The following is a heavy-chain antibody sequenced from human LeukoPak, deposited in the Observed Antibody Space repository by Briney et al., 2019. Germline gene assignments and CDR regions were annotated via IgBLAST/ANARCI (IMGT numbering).Heavy chain of an antibody. CDR1: GFTFSTYA. D-gene: IGHD3-3*01. V-gene: IGHV3-23*01. CDR2: ITDSGDGT. CDR3: AKGLRGAYDY. Sequence: GGSLRLSCAASGFTFSTYAMAWVRQAPGKGLEWISSITDSGDGTYFADSVRGRFSISRDNSRNTLYLQLSSLRAEDTAVYYCAKGLRGAYDYWGRGTLVTVSS. J-gene: IGHJ4*02.